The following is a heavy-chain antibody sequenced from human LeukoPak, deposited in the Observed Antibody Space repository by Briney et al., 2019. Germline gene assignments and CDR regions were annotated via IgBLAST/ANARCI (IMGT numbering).Heavy chain of an antibody. CDR3: AKDGYNQGFDY. CDR2: ISYDGSNK. CDR1: GFTFSSYG. J-gene: IGHJ4*02. D-gene: IGHD5-24*01. Sequence: QPGGSLRLSCAASGFTFSSYGMHWVRQAPGKGPEWVAVISYDGSNKYYADSVKGRFTISRDTSKTTLYLQMNSLRAEDTAVYYCAKDGYNQGFDYWGQGTLVTVSS. V-gene: IGHV3-30*18.